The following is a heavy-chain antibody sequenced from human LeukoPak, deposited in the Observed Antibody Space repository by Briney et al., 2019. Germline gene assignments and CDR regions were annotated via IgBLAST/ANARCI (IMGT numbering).Heavy chain of an antibody. Sequence: ASVKVSCKVSGYTLTELSMHWVRQAPGKGLEWMGGFDPEDGETIYAQKFQGRVTMTEDTSTDTAYMELSSLRSEDTAVYYCATVTYYDFRSGYPPYYFDYWGQGTLVTVSS. D-gene: IGHD3-3*01. CDR1: GYTLTELS. CDR2: FDPEDGET. J-gene: IGHJ4*02. CDR3: ATVTYYDFRSGYPPYYFDY. V-gene: IGHV1-24*01.